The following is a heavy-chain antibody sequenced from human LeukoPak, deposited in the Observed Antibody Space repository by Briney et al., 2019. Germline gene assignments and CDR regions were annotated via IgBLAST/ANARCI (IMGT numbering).Heavy chain of an antibody. J-gene: IGHJ4*02. CDR1: GFTFSSYG. V-gene: IGHV3-30*18. D-gene: IGHD2-2*01. Sequence: PGGSLRLSCAASGFTFSSYGMHWVRQAPGKGLEWVAVISYDGSNKYYADSVKGRFTISRDNSKNTLYLQMNSLRAEDTAVYYCANLIVVVPAADFDYWGQGTLVTVSS. CDR2: ISYDGSNK. CDR3: ANLIVVVPAADFDY.